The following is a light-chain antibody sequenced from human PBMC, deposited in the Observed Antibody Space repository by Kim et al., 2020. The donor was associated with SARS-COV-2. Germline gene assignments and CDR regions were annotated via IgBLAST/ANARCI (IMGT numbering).Light chain of an antibody. CDR1: QSVSSSY. V-gene: IGKV3-20*01. Sequence: EIVLTLSPGTLSLSPGERATLSCRTSQSVSSSYLAWYHQKPGQAPRLLIYGASSRATGIPDRFSGSGSGTNFTLTISRLEPEDFAVYFCQQYGSSFGQGTKLEI. J-gene: IGKJ2*01. CDR2: GAS. CDR3: QQYGSS.